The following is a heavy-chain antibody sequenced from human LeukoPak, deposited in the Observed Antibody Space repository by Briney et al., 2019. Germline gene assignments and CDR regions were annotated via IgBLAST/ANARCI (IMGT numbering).Heavy chain of an antibody. Sequence: GGSLRLSCAASGFTFSSYSMHWVRQAPGKGLEWVAVIWYDGSNKYYADSVKGRFTISRDNSKNTLYLQMNSLRAEDTAVYYCAKAQDTAMALDYWGQGTLVTVSS. CDR2: IWYDGSNK. CDR3: AKAQDTAMALDY. D-gene: IGHD5-18*01. J-gene: IGHJ4*02. CDR1: GFTFSSYS. V-gene: IGHV3-33*06.